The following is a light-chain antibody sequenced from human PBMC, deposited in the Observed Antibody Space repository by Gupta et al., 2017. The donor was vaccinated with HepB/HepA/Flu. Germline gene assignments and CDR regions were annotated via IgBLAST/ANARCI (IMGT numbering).Light chain of an antibody. J-gene: IGLJ2*01. CDR3: QAWDSSTVV. CDR1: KLGDKY. CDR2: QDS. Sequence: YELXQPPXXSVSPXQTAXIPCSGDKLGDKYACWYQQKPGQSPVLVIYQDSKRPSGIPERFSGSNSGNTATLTISGTQAMDEADYYCQAWDSSTVVFGGGTKLTVL. V-gene: IGLV3-1*01.